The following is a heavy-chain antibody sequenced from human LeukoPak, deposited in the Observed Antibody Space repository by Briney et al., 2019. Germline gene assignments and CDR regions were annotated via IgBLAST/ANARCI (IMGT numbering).Heavy chain of an antibody. CDR1: GYTFTGYY. J-gene: IGHJ6*03. V-gene: IGHV1-2*02. CDR2: INPNSGGT. D-gene: IGHD6-19*01. Sequence: ASVKVSCKASGYTFTGYYMHWVRQAPGQGLEWMGWINPNSGGTNYAQKFQGRVTMTRDTSISTAYMELSRLRSDDTAVYYCARDRVSDSSGWHPLSDYYYMDVWGKGTTVTVSS. CDR3: ARDRVSDSSGWHPLSDYYYMDV.